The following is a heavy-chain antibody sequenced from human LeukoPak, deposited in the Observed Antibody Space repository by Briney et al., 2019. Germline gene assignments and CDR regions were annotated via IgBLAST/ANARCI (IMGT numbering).Heavy chain of an antibody. J-gene: IGHJ3*02. CDR3: ARDLVRAFDI. CDR1: GFTFSSYS. D-gene: IGHD3-10*01. CDR2: ISSSSSYI. Sequence: GGSLRLSCAASGFTFSSYSMNWVRQAPGKGLEWVSSISSSSSYIYYADSVKGRSTISRDNAKNSLYLQMNSLRAEDTAVYYCARDLVRAFDIWGQGTMVTVSS. V-gene: IGHV3-21*01.